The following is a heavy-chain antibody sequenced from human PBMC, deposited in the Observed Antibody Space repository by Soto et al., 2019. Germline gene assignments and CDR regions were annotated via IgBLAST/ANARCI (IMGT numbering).Heavy chain of an antibody. J-gene: IGHJ6*02. Sequence: EVQLVESGGGLVQPGGSLRLSCAASRFTFSNYWMHWVRQAPGKGLVWVSRINSDGSSTNYADSVKGRFTISRDSAKNTLDLQMNSLRAEDTAVYYCARHRDAHMDVWGQGTTVTVSS. V-gene: IGHV3-74*01. CDR3: ARHRDAHMDV. CDR1: RFTFSNYW. CDR2: INSDGSST.